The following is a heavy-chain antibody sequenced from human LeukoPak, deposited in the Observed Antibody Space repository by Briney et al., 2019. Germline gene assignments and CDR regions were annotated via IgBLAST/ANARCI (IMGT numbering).Heavy chain of an antibody. J-gene: IGHJ6*03. Sequence: SETLSLTCTVSGGSISSYYWSWIRQPPGKGLEWIGFIHYSGSTHYNPSLKSRVTISVVTSKNQFSLKLSSVTAADTAVYYCARSVEGYCSGGSCYYYYYYMDVWGKGTTVTVSS. D-gene: IGHD2-15*01. CDR3: ARSVEGYCSGGSCYYYYYYMDV. CDR1: GGSISSYY. V-gene: IGHV4-59*01. CDR2: IHYSGST.